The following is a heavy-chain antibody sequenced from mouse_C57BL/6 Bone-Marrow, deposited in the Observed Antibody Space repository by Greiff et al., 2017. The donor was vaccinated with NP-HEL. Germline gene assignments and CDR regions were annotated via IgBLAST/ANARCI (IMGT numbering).Heavy chain of an antibody. CDR1: GYTFTSYW. J-gene: IGHJ2*01. CDR2: IYPSDSET. D-gene: IGHD4-1*01. CDR3: ARNWYFDY. V-gene: IGHV1-61*01. Sequence: VQLQQPGAELVRPGSSVKLSCKASGYTFTSYWMDWVKQRPGQGLEWIGNIYPSDSETHYNQKFKDKATLTVDKSSSTAYMQLSSLTSEDSAVYYGARNWYFDYWGQGTTLTVSS.